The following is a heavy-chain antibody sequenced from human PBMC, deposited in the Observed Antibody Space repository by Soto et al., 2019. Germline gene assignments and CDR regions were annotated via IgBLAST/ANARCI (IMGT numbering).Heavy chain of an antibody. Sequence: SVKVSCKASGFTFTSSAVQWVRQARGQRLEWIGWIVVGSGNTNYAQKFQGRVTITKDTSTSTAYLELSSLRSEDTAVYYCATSPELPLGVDVWGQGTTVTAP. J-gene: IGHJ6*02. CDR1: GFTFTSSA. CDR3: ATSPELPLGVDV. D-gene: IGHD1-7*01. CDR2: IVVGSGNT. V-gene: IGHV1-58*01.